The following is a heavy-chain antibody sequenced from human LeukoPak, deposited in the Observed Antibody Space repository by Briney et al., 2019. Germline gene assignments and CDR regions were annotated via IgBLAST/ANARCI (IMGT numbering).Heavy chain of an antibody. CDR3: ARGNFFRSYYYYYYMDV. Sequence: SETLSLTCSVSGASISTSSYYWSWIRQPPGKGLEWIGEINHSGSTNYNPSLKSRVTISVDTSKNQFSLKLSSVTAADTAVYYCARGNFFRSYYYYYYMDVWGKGTTVTVSS. D-gene: IGHD2/OR15-2a*01. J-gene: IGHJ6*03. CDR2: INHSGST. CDR1: GASISTSSYY. V-gene: IGHV4-39*07.